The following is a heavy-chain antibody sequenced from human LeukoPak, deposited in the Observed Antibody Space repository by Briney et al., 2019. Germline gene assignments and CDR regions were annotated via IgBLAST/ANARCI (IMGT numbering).Heavy chain of an antibody. V-gene: IGHV1-18*01. Sequence: ASVKVSCKASGYTFTSYGISWVRQAPGQGLEWMGWISAYNGNTNYAQKLQGRVTMTIDTSTSTAYMELRSLRSDDTAVYYCASRVVVPAAPGGFDYWGQGTLVTVSS. D-gene: IGHD2-2*01. CDR3: ASRVVVPAAPGGFDY. CDR1: GYTFTSYG. J-gene: IGHJ4*02. CDR2: ISAYNGNT.